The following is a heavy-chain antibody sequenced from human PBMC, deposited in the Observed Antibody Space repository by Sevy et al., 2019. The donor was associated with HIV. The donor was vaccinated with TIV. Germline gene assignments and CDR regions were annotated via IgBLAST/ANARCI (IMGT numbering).Heavy chain of an antibody. Sequence: GGSLRLSCAASGFTVSSNYMSWVRQAPGKGLEWVSVIYSGGSTYYADSVKDRFTISRDNSKNTLYLQMNSLRAEDTAVYYCARIGVDTAMVTFHYYYMDVWGKGTTVTVSS. CDR2: IYSGGST. V-gene: IGHV3-53*01. CDR3: ARIGVDTAMVTFHYYYMDV. J-gene: IGHJ6*03. CDR1: GFTVSSNY. D-gene: IGHD5-18*01.